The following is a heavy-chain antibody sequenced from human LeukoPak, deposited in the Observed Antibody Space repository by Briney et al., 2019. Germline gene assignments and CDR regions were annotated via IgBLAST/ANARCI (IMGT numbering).Heavy chain of an antibody. CDR2: IYSGGST. CDR1: GFTVSSNY. J-gene: IGHJ4*02. D-gene: IGHD3-22*01. CDR3: ARGTSSGYFQLYFDY. V-gene: IGHV3-53*01. Sequence: PGGSLRLSCAASGFTVSSNYMTWVRQAPGKGLEWVSVIYSGGSTYYADSVKGRFTISRDNSKNTLYLQMNSLRAEDTAVYYCARGTSSGYFQLYFDYWGQGTPVTVSS.